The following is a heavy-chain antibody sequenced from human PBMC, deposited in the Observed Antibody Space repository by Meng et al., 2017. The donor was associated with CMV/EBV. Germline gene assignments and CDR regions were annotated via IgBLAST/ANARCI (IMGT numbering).Heavy chain of an antibody. CDR2: IHYNGRA. CDR1: GGSISNGNYF. D-gene: IGHD3-10*02. CDR3: AREVNVPVTSDGFDI. J-gene: IGHJ3*02. Sequence: QVQLQESGPGLVKPSQNRSLTCSVSGGSISNGNYFWSWVRQHPGKGLEWIGYIHYNGRAYYNPSLKSRVTISVDTSKNQFFLNLNSVTAADTAVYYCAREVNVPVTSDGFDIWGQGTMVTVSS. V-gene: IGHV4-31*03.